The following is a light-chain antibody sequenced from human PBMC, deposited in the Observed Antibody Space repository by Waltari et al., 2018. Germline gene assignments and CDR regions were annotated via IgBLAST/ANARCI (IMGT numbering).Light chain of an antibody. V-gene: IGLV2-11*01. Sequence: QSALTQPRSVSGSPGQSVTISCTGTRSDVGGYNHVSWFQQHPGKAPRLMIHDVSKRPSGVPDRFSGSKSGNTASLTISGLQADDETDYYCCSYAGRYTWVFGGGTKLTVL. CDR1: RSDVGGYNH. CDR3: CSYAGRYTWV. J-gene: IGLJ3*02. CDR2: DVS.